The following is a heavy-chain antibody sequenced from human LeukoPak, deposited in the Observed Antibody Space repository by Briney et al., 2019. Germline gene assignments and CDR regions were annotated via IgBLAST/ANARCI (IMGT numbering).Heavy chain of an antibody. V-gene: IGHV1-69*04. Sequence: SVKVSCKASGGTFSSYAISWARQAPGQGLEWMGRIIPILGIANYAQKSQGRVTLTADKSTSTAYMELSSLRSEDTAVYYCASGYYYDSSGYLDYWGQGTLVTVSS. CDR1: GGTFSSYA. J-gene: IGHJ4*02. CDR3: ASGYYYDSSGYLDY. CDR2: IIPILGIA. D-gene: IGHD3-22*01.